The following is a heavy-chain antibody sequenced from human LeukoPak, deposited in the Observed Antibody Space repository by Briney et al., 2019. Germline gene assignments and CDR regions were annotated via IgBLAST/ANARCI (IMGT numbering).Heavy chain of an antibody. D-gene: IGHD3-10*01. CDR3: ARGQFANS. V-gene: IGHV3-11*01. CDR2: ISNSGSTI. Sequence: GGSLRLFCAASGFTFSDNHMSWIRQAPGKGLEWVSYISNSGSTIYYTDSVKGRFTVSRDNAQNSLYLQMNSLRVEDTAVYYCARGQFANSWGQGTLVTVSS. CDR1: GFTFSDNH. J-gene: IGHJ4*02.